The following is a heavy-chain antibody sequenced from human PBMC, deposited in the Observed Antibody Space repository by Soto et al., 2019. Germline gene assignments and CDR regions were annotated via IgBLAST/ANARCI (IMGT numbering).Heavy chain of an antibody. D-gene: IGHD5-12*01. V-gene: IGHV1-3*01. CDR3: ARGSYSGYDLFYYYYYGMDV. CDR1: GYTFTSYA. J-gene: IGHJ6*02. Sequence: ASVKVSCKASGYTFTSYAMHWVRQAPGQRLEWMGWINAGNGNTKYSQKFQGRVTITRDTSASTAYMELSSLRSEDTAVYYCARGSYSGYDLFYYYYYGMDVWGQGTTVTVSS. CDR2: INAGNGNT.